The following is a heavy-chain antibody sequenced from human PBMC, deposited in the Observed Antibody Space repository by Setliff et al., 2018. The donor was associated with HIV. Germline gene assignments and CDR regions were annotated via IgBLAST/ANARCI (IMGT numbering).Heavy chain of an antibody. Sequence: SETLSLTCTVSGGSISSGDYYWSWIRQPPGKGLEWIGYISQSGSTYYNPSLKSRVTISVDRSKNQFSLKLSSVTAFDTAVYYCAKTVVGDSYALPNDAFDIWGQGTMVTVSS. V-gene: IGHV4-30-2*01. J-gene: IGHJ3*02. CDR1: GGSISSGDYY. CDR2: ISQSGST. D-gene: IGHD3-16*01. CDR3: AKTVVGDSYALPNDAFDI.